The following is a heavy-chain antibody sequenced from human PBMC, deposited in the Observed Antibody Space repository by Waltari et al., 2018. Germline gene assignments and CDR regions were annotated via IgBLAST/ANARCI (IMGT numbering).Heavy chain of an antibody. J-gene: IGHJ4*02. CDR2: IYHSGST. CDR3: ARGAGYYGSGSPIDY. V-gene: IGHV4-38-2*02. CDR1: GYSISSGYY. Sequence: QVQLQESGPGLVKPSETLSLTCTVSGYSISSGYYWGWIRQPPGKGLEWIGSIYHSGSTYYNPSLKSRVTISVDTSKNQFSLKLSSVTAADTAVYYCARGAGYYGSGSPIDYWGQGTLVTVSS. D-gene: IGHD3-10*01.